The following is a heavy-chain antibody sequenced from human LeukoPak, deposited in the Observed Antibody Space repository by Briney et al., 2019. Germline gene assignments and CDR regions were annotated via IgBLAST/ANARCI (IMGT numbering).Heavy chain of an antibody. CDR3: AREGTNVPCTSCYWSYYYYGMDV. CDR2: ISSSGSTI. J-gene: IGHJ6*02. Sequence: GGSLRPSCAASGFTFSDYCMSWIRQAPGKGLEWVSYISSSGSTIYYADSVKGRFTISRDNAKNSLYLQMNSLRAEDTAVYYCAREGTNVPCTSCYWSYYYYGMDVWGQGTTVTVSS. V-gene: IGHV3-11*01. D-gene: IGHD2-2*01. CDR1: GFTFSDYC.